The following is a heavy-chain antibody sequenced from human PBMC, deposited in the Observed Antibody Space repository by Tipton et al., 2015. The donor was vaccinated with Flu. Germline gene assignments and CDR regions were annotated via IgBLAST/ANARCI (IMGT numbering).Heavy chain of an antibody. D-gene: IGHD3-3*01. CDR2: IYTSGST. Sequence: TLSLTCTVSGGSISSYYWSWIRQPAGKGLEWIGRIYTSGSTNYNPSLKSRVTMSVDTSKNQFSLKLSSVTAADTAVYYCARDEKAIFGVVRGSNDAFDIWGQGTMVTVSS. J-gene: IGHJ3*02. CDR3: ARDEKAIFGVVRGSNDAFDI. CDR1: GGSISSYY. V-gene: IGHV4-4*07.